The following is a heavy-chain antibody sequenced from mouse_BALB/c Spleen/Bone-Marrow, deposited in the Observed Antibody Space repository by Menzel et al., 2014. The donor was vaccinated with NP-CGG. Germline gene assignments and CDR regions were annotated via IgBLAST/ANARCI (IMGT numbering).Heavy chain of an antibody. V-gene: IGHV4-1*02. CDR3: ASQGYYGKGDY. CDR1: GFDFSRYW. Sequence: EVMLVESGGGLVQPGGSLKLSCAASGFDFSRYWMSWVRQAPGKGLEWIGEINPDSSTINYTPSLKDKFIISRDNAKNTLNLQMSKVRSEDTALYYCASQGYYGKGDYWGQGTPLTVSS. CDR2: INPDSSTI. J-gene: IGHJ2*01. D-gene: IGHD2-1*01.